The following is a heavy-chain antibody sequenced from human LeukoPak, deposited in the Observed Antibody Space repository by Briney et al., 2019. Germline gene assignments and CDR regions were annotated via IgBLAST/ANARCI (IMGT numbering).Heavy chain of an antibody. CDR2: MNPNSGNT. V-gene: IGHV1-8*03. D-gene: IGHD6-19*01. Sequence: GASVTVSCKASGYTFTSYDINWVRQAPGQGLEWMGWMNPNSGNTGYAQKFQGRVTITRNTSISTAYMELSSLRSEDTAVYYCARSQSSGWSMRGDWFDPWGQGTLVTVSS. J-gene: IGHJ5*02. CDR3: ARSQSSGWSMRGDWFDP. CDR1: GYTFTSYD.